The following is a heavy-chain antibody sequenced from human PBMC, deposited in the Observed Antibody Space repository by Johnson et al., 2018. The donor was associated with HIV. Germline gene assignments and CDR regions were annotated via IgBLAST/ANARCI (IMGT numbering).Heavy chain of an antibody. D-gene: IGHD2-21*01. Sequence: QVQLVESGGGVVQPGMSLRLSCAASGFTFSSYAMHWVRQAPGKGLEWVAVISYDGSNKYYADSVKGRFTISRDNSKNTLYLQMNSLRAEDTAVDYCAKNARNCYSTWGQGAMVTVSS. CDR1: GFTFSSYA. V-gene: IGHV3-30*18. CDR3: AKNARNCYST. CDR2: ISYDGSNK. J-gene: IGHJ3*01.